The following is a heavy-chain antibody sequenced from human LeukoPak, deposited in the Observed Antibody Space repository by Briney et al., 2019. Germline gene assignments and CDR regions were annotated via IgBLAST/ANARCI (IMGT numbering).Heavy chain of an antibody. CDR1: GFTFSSYA. CDR2: ISGSGGST. V-gene: IGHV3-23*01. Sequence: GGSLRLSCAASGFTFSSYAMRWDRPAPGKGLVWVSAISGSGGSTYYADSVKGRFTISRDNSKNTLYLQMNSLRAEDTAVYYCAKRFNLGGGFDYWGQGTLVTVSS. D-gene: IGHD3-16*01. CDR3: AKRFNLGGGFDY. J-gene: IGHJ4*02.